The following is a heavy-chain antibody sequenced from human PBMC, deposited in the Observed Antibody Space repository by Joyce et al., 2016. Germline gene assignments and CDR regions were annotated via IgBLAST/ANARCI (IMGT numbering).Heavy chain of an antibody. CDR3: ARGGLVYDYSMDV. CDR2: IIGDRRFI. Sequence: EVQLVESGGGLVKPGGSLKISCAASGFMFSTSSMSWFRQAPGKGLGWVSAIIGDRRFIFHADSVRGRFTVSRDNAENSLYLQMKSLRVEDTAVYFCARGGLVYDYSMDVWGQGTTVIVSS. J-gene: IGHJ6*02. CDR1: GFMFSTSS. V-gene: IGHV3-21*02. D-gene: IGHD2-21*01.